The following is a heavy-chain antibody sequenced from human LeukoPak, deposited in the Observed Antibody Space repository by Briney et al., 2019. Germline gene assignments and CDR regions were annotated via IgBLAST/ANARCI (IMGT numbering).Heavy chain of an antibody. D-gene: IGHD1-26*01. Sequence: GASVKVSCKASGYTFTGYYMHWVRQAPGQGLEWMGWINPNSGGTNYAQKFQGRVTMTGDTSISTAYMELSRLRSDDTAVYYCARDPRWELRNAFDIWGQGTMVTVSS. CDR2: INPNSGGT. V-gene: IGHV1-2*02. CDR1: GYTFTGYY. J-gene: IGHJ3*02. CDR3: ARDPRWELRNAFDI.